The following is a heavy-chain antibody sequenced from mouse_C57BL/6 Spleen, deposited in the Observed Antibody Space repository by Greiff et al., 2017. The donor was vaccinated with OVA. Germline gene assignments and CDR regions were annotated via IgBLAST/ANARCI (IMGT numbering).Heavy chain of an antibody. CDR2: IYPGDGDT. J-gene: IGHJ2*01. V-gene: IGHV1-80*01. CDR3: ARCVVARAVDY. CDR1: GYAFSSYW. Sequence: QVQLQQSGAELVKPGASVKISCKASGYAFSSYWMNWVKQRPGKGLEWIGQIYPGDGDTNYNGKFKGKATLTADKSSSTAYMQLSSLTSEDSAVYFCARCVVARAVDYWGQGTTLTVSS. D-gene: IGHD1-1*01.